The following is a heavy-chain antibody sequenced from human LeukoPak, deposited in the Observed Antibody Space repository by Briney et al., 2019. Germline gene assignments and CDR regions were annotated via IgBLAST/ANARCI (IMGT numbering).Heavy chain of an antibody. D-gene: IGHD3-10*01. CDR2: INHSGST. Sequence: SETLSLTCAVYGGSFSGYYWSWIRQPPGKGLEWIGEINHSGSTNYNPSLKSRVTISVDTSKNQFSLKLSSVTAADTAVYYCARGGYYYSSGSYYTDYWGQGTLVTVSS. CDR1: GGSFSGYY. CDR3: ARGGYYYSSGSYYTDY. V-gene: IGHV4-34*01. J-gene: IGHJ4*02.